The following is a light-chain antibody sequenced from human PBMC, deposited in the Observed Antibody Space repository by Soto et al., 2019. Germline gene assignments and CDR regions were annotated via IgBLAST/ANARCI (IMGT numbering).Light chain of an antibody. CDR3: QQAYSTPYT. V-gene: IGKV1-39*01. Sequence: DIQMTQSPASVAGSVGDRVTIACRTSQTIDIYVNWYQQRPGEAPKLLIYSTSNLQSGVPSRFRGSGSGTDFTLTISSLQPEDFANYYCQQAYSTPYTFGQGTKLEI. J-gene: IGKJ2*01. CDR1: QTIDIY. CDR2: STS.